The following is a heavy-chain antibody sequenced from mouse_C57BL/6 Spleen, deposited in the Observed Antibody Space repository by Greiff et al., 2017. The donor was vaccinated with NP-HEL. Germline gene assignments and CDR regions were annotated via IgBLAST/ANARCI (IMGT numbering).Heavy chain of an antibody. D-gene: IGHD2-1*01. J-gene: IGHJ3*01. CDR3: ARGDYYGNAWFAY. CDR1: GYTFTSYW. V-gene: IGHV1-50*01. CDR2: IDPSDSYT. Sequence: QVQLKQPGAELVKPGASVKLSCKASGYTFTSYWMQWVKQRPGQGLEWIGEIDPSDSYTNYNQKFKGKATLTVDTSSSTAYMQLSSLTSEDSAVYYCARGDYYGNAWFAYWGQGTLVTVSA.